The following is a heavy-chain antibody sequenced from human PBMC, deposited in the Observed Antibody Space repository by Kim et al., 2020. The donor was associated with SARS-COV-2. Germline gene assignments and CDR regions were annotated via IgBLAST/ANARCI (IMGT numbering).Heavy chain of an antibody. CDR3: ARCCDRAVAGTATDY. Sequence: ASVKVSCKASGYTFTSYAMHWVRQAPGQRLEWMGWINAGNGNTKYSQKFQGRVTITRDTSASTAYMELSSLRSEDTAVYYCARCCDRAVAGTATDYWGQGTLVTVSS. CDR2: INAGNGNT. D-gene: IGHD6-19*01. V-gene: IGHV1-3*01. CDR1: GYTFTSYA. J-gene: IGHJ4*02.